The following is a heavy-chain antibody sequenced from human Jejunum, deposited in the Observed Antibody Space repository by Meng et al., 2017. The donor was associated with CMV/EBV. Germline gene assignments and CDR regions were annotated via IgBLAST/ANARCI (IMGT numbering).Heavy chain of an antibody. Sequence: SFHLTWLGRVRQKAGIGLEWMGIIYAGDTDTTYSQTFQGQVTISVATSTATAYLEWSSLKASDTATYYCARHTYTAMPSTLGYWGQGTQVTVSS. V-gene: IGHV5-51*01. CDR3: ARHTYTAMPSTLGY. CDR1: SFHLTW. J-gene: IGHJ4*02. CDR2: IYAGDTDT. D-gene: IGHD5-18*01.